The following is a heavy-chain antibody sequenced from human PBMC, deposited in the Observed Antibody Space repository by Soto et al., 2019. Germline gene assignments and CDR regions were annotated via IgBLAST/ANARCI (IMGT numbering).Heavy chain of an antibody. J-gene: IGHJ4*02. Sequence: EVQLVESGGGLIQPGGSLRLSCAASGFTVSSNYMNWVRQAPGKGLEWVSVLYPSGDTYYSDSVKGRFSISRDNSENTLYLQMNSLRADDTAVYYCARTKSATVTTYFDYWGQGTLVIVSS. V-gene: IGHV3-53*02. CDR1: GFTVSSNY. CDR3: ARTKSATVTTYFDY. CDR2: LYPSGDT. D-gene: IGHD4-17*01.